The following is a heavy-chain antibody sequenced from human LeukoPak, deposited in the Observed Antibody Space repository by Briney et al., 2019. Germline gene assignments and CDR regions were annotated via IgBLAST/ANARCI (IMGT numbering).Heavy chain of an antibody. V-gene: IGHV1-18*01. CDR1: GYTFTSYG. J-gene: IGHJ4*02. CDR2: ISAYNGNT. D-gene: IGHD3-9*01. Sequence: ASVKVSCKASGYTFTSYGISWVRQAPGQGREWMGWISAYNGNTNYAQKLQGRVTMTTDTSTSTAYMELRSLRSDDTAVYYCARGPYYDILTGYSNLPPYYFDYWGQGTLVTVSS. CDR3: ARGPYYDILTGYSNLPPYYFDY.